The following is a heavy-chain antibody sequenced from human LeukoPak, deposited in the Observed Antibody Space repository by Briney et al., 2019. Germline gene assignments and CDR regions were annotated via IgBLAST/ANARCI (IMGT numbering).Heavy chain of an antibody. CDR3: ARTVGASTAFFYGLDV. CDR2: IFSNDEK. D-gene: IGHD1-26*01. V-gene: IGHV2-26*02. CDR1: GFSLNNVRMT. J-gene: IGHJ6*02. Sequence: ASGPVLVKPTETLTLTCTVSGFSLNNVRMTVTWIRQPPGKALEWLGHIFSNDEKSYATSLKSRLSLSRDTSKSQAVLTMTNVGPMDTGTYFCARTVGASTAFFYGLDVWGPGTTVTVSS.